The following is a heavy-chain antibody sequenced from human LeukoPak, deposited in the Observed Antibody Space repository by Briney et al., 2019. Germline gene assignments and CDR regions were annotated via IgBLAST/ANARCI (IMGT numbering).Heavy chain of an antibody. D-gene: IGHD3-10*01. J-gene: IGHJ4*02. V-gene: IGHV3-23*01. CDR3: AEVESSYCRI. Sequence: SCKASGYTFTGYYMHWVRQAPGKGLEWVSSIGGSGSTTYYADSVRGRFTISRDNSKNSMYLQMSSLRAEDTAIYYCAEVESSYCRIWGQGTLVTVSS. CDR1: GYTFTGYY. CDR2: IGGSGSTT.